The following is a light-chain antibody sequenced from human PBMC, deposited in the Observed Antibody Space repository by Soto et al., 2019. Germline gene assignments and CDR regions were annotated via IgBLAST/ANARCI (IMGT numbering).Light chain of an antibody. CDR3: QEYNNVLFT. Sequence: IQMTQSPSSLSAYVGDRVTITCRASQGISNYLAWYQQKPGKVPKLLIYDASALQSGVPSRFSGSGSGTDFTLTISSLQPEDIATYYCQEYNNVLFTFGPGTKVEIK. CDR2: DAS. CDR1: QGISNY. J-gene: IGKJ3*01. V-gene: IGKV1-27*01.